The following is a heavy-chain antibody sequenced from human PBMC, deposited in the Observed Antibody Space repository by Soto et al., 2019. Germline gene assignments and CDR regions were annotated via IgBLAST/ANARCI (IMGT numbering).Heavy chain of an antibody. CDR3: ARDYYGSGSYYSPYYYYGMDV. J-gene: IGHJ6*02. CDR2: IWYDGSNK. CDR1: GFTFSSYG. V-gene: IGHV3-33*01. D-gene: IGHD3-10*01. Sequence: PGGSLRLSCAASGFTFSSYGMHWVRQAPGKGLEWVAVIWYDGSNKYYADSVKGRFTISRDNSKNTLYLQMNSLRAEDTAVYYCARDYYGSGSYYSPYYYYGMDVWGQGTTVTVSS.